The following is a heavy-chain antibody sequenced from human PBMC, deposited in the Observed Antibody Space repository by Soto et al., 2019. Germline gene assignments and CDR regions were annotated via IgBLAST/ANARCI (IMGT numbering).Heavy chain of an antibody. CDR1: GHTFTSYY. CDR3: ARDSYYYYGSGSYYNAAPPGSYYYGMDV. D-gene: IGHD3-10*01. V-gene: IGHV1-46*01. Sequence: ASVKVSCKASGHTFTSYYMHWVRQAPGQGLEWMGIINPSGGSTSYAQKFQGRVTMTRDTSTSTVYMELSSLRSEDTAVYYCARDSYYYYGSGSYYNAAPPGSYYYGMDVWGQGTTVTVSS. J-gene: IGHJ6*02. CDR2: INPSGGST.